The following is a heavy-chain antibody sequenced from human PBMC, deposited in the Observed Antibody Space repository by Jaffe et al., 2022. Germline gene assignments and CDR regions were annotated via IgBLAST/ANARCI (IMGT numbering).Heavy chain of an antibody. D-gene: IGHD6-13*01. CDR2: ISSGSTYI. V-gene: IGHV3-21*01. CDR1: GFIFSRYS. CDR3: ARGLAGYKTAAGTEIDY. Sequence: EVQLVESGGGLVKPGESLRLSCAASGFIFSRYSMNWVRQAPGQGLEWVSMISSGSTYIYYTDSVKGRFTISRDNGRDSLYLQMNSLRAEDTAIYYCARGLAGYKTAAGTEIDYWGQGILVTVSS. J-gene: IGHJ4*02.